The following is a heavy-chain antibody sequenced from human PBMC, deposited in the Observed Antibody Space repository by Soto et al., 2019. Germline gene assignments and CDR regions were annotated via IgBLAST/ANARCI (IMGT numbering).Heavy chain of an antibody. CDR3: AKYRAVAGANFDY. Sequence: EVQLLESGGGLVQPGGSLRLSCAASGFTFSSYAMSWVRQAPGKGLEWVSAISGSGGSTHYADSVKGRFTISRDNSKNTLYLQMNSLRAEDTAVYYCAKYRAVAGANFDYWGQGTLVTVSS. CDR2: ISGSGGST. D-gene: IGHD6-19*01. V-gene: IGHV3-23*01. J-gene: IGHJ4*02. CDR1: GFTFSSYA.